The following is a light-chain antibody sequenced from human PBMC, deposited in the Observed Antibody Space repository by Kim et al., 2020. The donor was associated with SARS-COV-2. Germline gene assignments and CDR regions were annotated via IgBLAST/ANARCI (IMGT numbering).Light chain of an antibody. V-gene: IGLV2-11*01. J-gene: IGLJ1*01. CDR2: DVT. Sequence: QSALAQPRSVSGSPGQSVTISCTGTSSDVGGYNFVSWYQHHPGKAPKLLIYDVTKRPLGVLPHRFSGSKSGNTASLTISGLQAEDEAHYYCCSYAGNTAVFGTGTKVTVL. CDR3: CSYAGNTAV. CDR1: SSDVGGYNF.